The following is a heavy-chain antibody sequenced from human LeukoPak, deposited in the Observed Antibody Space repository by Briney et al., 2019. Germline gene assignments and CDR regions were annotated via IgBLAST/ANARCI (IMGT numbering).Heavy chain of an antibody. J-gene: IGHJ4*02. D-gene: IGHD4-11*01. CDR3: ARDPHSNYGVD. Sequence: GASVKVSCKASGYTFTSYYMHWVRQAPGRGLEWMGIINPSGGSTSYAQKFQGRVTMTRDTSTSTVYMELSSLRSEDTAVYYCARDPHSNYGVDWGQGTLVTVSS. CDR2: INPSGGST. V-gene: IGHV1-46*01. CDR1: GYTFTSYY.